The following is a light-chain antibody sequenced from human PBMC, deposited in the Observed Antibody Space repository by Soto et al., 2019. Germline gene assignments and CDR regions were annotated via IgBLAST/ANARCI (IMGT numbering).Light chain of an antibody. CDR1: QTVISNS. CDR3: QLYGGSPKT. CDR2: GAS. J-gene: IGKJ1*01. V-gene: IGKV3-20*01. Sequence: EIVMTQPPATLTVSPGASDHLSPRASQTVISNSLAWYQQKPGQPPRLLIHGASTRAPGIPDRFSGSRSGTDFTLTISRLEPEDFAVYYCQLYGGSPKTFGQGTKVDIK.